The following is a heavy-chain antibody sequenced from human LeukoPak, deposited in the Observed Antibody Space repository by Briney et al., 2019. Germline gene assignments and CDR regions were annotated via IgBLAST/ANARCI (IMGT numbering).Heavy chain of an antibody. J-gene: IGHJ4*02. CDR3: AKDERGLLFDY. V-gene: IGHV3-30*18. D-gene: IGHD3/OR15-3a*01. Sequence: GGSLRLSCAASGFTFSTYGMHWVRQAPGKGLEWVALISDDGSNKYYGDSVKGRLTISRDNSKNTLYLQMNSLRAEDTAVYYCAKDERGLLFDYWGQGTLVTVPS. CDR2: ISDDGSNK. CDR1: GFTFSTYG.